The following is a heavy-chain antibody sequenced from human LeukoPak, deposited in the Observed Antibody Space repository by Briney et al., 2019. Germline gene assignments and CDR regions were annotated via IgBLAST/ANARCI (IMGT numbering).Heavy chain of an antibody. CDR1: GFTFSSYE. CDR2: ISSSGSTI. D-gene: IGHD3-22*01. J-gene: IGHJ3*02. CDR3: ARDDSSGYYPSDAFDI. V-gene: IGHV3-48*03. Sequence: GGSLRLSCAASGFTFSSYEMNWVRQAPGKGLEWDSYISSSGSTIYYSDSVKGRFTISRDNAKNSLYLQMNSLRAEDTAVYYCARDDSSGYYPSDAFDIWGQGTMVTVSS.